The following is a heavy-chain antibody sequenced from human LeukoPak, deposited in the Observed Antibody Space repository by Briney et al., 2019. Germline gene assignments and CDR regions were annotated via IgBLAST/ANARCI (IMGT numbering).Heavy chain of an antibody. CDR2: ISSNGGST. CDR1: GFTFSSYG. Sequence: PGRSLRLSCAASGFTFSSYGMHWVRQAPGKGLEYVSAISSNGGSTYYANSVKGRFTISRDNSKNTLYLQMGSLRAEDMAVYYCARDNPVGAMNWGQGTLVTVSS. D-gene: IGHD1-26*01. J-gene: IGHJ4*02. V-gene: IGHV3-64*01. CDR3: ARDNPVGAMN.